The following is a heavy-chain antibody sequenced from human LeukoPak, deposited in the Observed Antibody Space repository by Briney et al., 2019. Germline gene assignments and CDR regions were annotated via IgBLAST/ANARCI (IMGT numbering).Heavy chain of an antibody. CDR3: AKDLSGAHGY. CDR2: VNEDGSFT. V-gene: IGHV3-74*03. CDR1: GFTFSSYW. Sequence: PGGSLRLSCAASGFTFSSYWMHWVRQAPGKGLVWVSRVNEDGSFTTYADSVKGRFTISRDNAKNTLYLQMNSLRVEDTAVYYCAKDLSGAHGYWGQGTVVTVSS. D-gene: IGHD4-17*01. J-gene: IGHJ4*02.